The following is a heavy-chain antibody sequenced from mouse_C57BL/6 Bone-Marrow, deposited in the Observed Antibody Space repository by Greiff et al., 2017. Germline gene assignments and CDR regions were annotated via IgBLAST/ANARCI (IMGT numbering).Heavy chain of an antibody. Sequence: VQLQQSGPELVKPGASVKISCKASGYTFTDYYINWVKQRPGQGLEWIGWIFPGSGSTYYNEKFKGKATLTVDKSSSTAYMLLSSLTSEDSAVYFCARSAPTVVATDYFDYRGEGTTLTVSS. V-gene: IGHV1-75*01. CDR3: ARSAPTVVATDYFDY. J-gene: IGHJ2*01. CDR1: GYTFTDYY. D-gene: IGHD1-1*01. CDR2: IFPGSGST.